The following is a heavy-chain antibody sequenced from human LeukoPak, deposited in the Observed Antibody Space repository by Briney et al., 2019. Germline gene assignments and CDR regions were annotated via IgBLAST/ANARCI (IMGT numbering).Heavy chain of an antibody. Sequence: PSETLSLTCTVSGGSISRSYWSWIRQPPGKGLEWIGYIYDSGSTNYNPSLKSRVTISVDTSKNQFSLKLSSVTAADTAVYYCARIPDTAMVTGWFDPWGQGTLVTVSS. J-gene: IGHJ5*02. V-gene: IGHV4-59*12. CDR3: ARIPDTAMVTGWFDP. CDR1: GGSISRSY. D-gene: IGHD5-18*01. CDR2: IYDSGST.